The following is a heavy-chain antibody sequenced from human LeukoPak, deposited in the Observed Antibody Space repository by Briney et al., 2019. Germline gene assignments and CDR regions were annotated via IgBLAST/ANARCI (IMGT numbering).Heavy chain of an antibody. CDR2: IYYSGGI. V-gene: IGHV4-28*03. CDR3: AREPGIAVAGTFRTSGPNDY. D-gene: IGHD6-19*01. Sequence: SETLSLTCAVSGYSISSSNYWAWIRQPPGKGLEWIGHIYYSGGIYYNPSLKSRVTMSVDTSKNQFSLKLSSVTAVDTAVYYCAREPGIAVAGTFRTSGPNDYWGQGTLVTVSS. CDR1: GYSISSSNY. J-gene: IGHJ4*02.